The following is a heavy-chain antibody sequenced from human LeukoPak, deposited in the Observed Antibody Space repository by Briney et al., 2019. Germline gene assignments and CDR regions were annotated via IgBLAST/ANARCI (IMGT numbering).Heavy chain of an antibody. CDR3: ARLFGGVTTFDF. CDR1: RFTFSSYW. V-gene: IGHV3-7*01. J-gene: IGHJ5*01. Sequence: GGSLRLSCAASRFTFSSYWMSWVRQGPGKGLEWVASIQPDGGVTFYLDSVKGRFTISRDNAKSSVFLQMNSLRAEDTAVYYCARLFGGVTTFDFWGQGTLVTASS. D-gene: IGHD4-17*01. CDR2: IQPDGGVT.